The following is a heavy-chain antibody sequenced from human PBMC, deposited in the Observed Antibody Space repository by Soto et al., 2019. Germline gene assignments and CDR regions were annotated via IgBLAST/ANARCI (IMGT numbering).Heavy chain of an antibody. D-gene: IGHD2-2*02. CDR1: GGTFSSYA. CDR2: IIPIFGTA. CDR3: ARGSYQPLLYQYYYYYYGMDV. Sequence: SVKVSCKSSGGTFSSYAISWVRQAPGQGLEWMGGIIPIFGTANYAQKFQGRVTITADESTSTAYMELSSLRSEDTAVYYCARGSYQPLLYQYYYYYYGMDVWGQGTTVTVSS. V-gene: IGHV1-69*13. J-gene: IGHJ6*02.